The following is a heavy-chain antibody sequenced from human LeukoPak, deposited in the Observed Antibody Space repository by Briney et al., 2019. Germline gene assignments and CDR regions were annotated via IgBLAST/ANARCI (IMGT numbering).Heavy chain of an antibody. CDR1: GGAISGYY. Sequence: SDTLSLTCNVAGGAISGYYSGGIRQPRGKGLECSGYIYYSGSTNYNPSLKSRVTISVDTSRNQFSLKLTSVTAADTAVYYCANVSDRDSSGYYWGFEYWGQGTPVPVDS. CDR2: IYYSGST. V-gene: IGHV4-59*08. J-gene: IGHJ4*02. CDR3: ANVSDRDSSGYYWGFEY. D-gene: IGHD3-22*01.